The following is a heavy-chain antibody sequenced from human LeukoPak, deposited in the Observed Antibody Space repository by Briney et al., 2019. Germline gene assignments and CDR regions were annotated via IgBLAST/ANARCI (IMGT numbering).Heavy chain of an antibody. CDR2: ISSSSSYI. CDR1: GFTFSSYS. V-gene: IGHV3-21*01. D-gene: IGHD5-24*01. CDR3: ARDKMATIISCDY. Sequence: GGSLRLXCAASGFTFSSYSMNWVRQAPGKELEWVSSISSSSSYIYYADSVKGRFTISRDNAKNSLYLQMNSLRAEDTAVYYCARDKMATIISCDYWGQGTLVTVSS. J-gene: IGHJ4*02.